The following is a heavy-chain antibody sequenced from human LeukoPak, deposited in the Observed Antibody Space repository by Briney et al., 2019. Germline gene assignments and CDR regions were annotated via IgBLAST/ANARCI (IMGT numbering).Heavy chain of an antibody. CDR1: GYSISSGYY. CDR2: IYYSGST. J-gene: IGHJ5*02. CDR3: ASQTPNWFDP. Sequence: SETLSLTCAVSGYSISSGYYWGWIRPPPGKGLEWIGSIYYSGSTYYNPSLKSRVTISVDTSKNQFSLKLSSVTAADTAVYYCASQTPNWFDPWGQGTLVTVSS. V-gene: IGHV4-38-2*01.